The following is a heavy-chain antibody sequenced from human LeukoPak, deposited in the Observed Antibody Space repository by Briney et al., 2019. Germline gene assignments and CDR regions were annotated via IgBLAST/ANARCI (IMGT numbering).Heavy chain of an antibody. CDR2: ISYSGST. D-gene: IGHD5-24*01. CDR3: ARGGEGYNYVY. Sequence: SETLSLTCTVSGGSISSANYYWNWIRQPPGKGLEWIGYISYSGSTHYDPSLKSRATISADTSKNQFSLKLTSMTAADTAVYHCARGGEGYNYVYWGQGTLVTVSS. V-gene: IGHV4-30-4*01. CDR1: GGSISSANYY. J-gene: IGHJ4*02.